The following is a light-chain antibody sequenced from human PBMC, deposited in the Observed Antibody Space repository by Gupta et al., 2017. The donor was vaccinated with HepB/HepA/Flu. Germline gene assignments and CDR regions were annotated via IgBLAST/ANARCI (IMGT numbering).Light chain of an antibody. CDR3: QQYGSLTWT. J-gene: IGKJ1*01. CDR2: AVS. Sequence: EVVLTQSPGPLSLSPGERATLSCRASQSVSSSYLHWYQRKPGQAPRLIIYAVSSRATGIPDRFSGSGSGTDFTLTISRLEPEDFAVYYCQQYGSLTWTFGQGTKVEMK. CDR1: QSVSSSY. V-gene: IGKV3-20*01.